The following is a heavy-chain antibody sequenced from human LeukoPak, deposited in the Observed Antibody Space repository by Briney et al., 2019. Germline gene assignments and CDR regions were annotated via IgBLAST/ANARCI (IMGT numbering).Heavy chain of an antibody. CDR1: GGTFSSYA. CDR3: ARDFGDPGAFDI. V-gene: IGHV1-69*06. Sequence: SVKVSCKASGGTFSSYAISWVRQAPGQGLEWMGRIIPIFGTANYAQKFQGRVTITADKSTSTAYMELSGLRSEDTAVYYCARDFGDPGAFDIWGQGTMVTVSS. J-gene: IGHJ3*02. CDR2: IIPIFGTA. D-gene: IGHD4-17*01.